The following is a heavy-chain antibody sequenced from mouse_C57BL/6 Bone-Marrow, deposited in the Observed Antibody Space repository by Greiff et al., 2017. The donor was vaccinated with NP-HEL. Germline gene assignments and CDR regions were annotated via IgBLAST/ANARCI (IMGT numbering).Heavy chain of an antibody. CDR1: GFTFSSYA. V-gene: IGHV5-4*01. CDR2: ISDGGSYT. Sequence: EVQLVESGGGLVKPGGSLKLSCAASGFTFSSYAMSWVRQTPEKRLEWVATISDGGSYTYYPDNVKGRFTISRDNAKNNLYLQMSHLKSEDTAMYYCARDPAGPVDYWGQGTTLTVSS. CDR3: ARDPAGPVDY. J-gene: IGHJ2*01.